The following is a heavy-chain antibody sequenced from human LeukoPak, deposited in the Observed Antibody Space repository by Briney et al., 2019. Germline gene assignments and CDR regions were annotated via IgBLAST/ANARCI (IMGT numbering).Heavy chain of an antibody. CDR3: ARSSGHSYGDFDY. CDR1: GVSITSNY. Sequence: SETLSLTCSVSGVSITSNYWSWIRQPPGKGLEWIGYTHHSGSTSYNPSLKSRITISLDTSNNQFSLKLSSVTAADTAVYYCARSSGHSYGDFDYWGQGNLVTVSS. CDR2: THHSGST. V-gene: IGHV4-59*01. D-gene: IGHD5-18*01. J-gene: IGHJ4*02.